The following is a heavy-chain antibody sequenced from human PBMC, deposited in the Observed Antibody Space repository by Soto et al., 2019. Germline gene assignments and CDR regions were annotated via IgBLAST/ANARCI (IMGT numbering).Heavy chain of an antibody. V-gene: IGHV1-18*01. CDR2: ISAHNGNT. Sequence: QVHLVQSGAEVRKPGASVKVSCKGSGYAFTTYGITWVRQAPGQGLEWMGWISAHNGNTNYAQKLQGRVTVTRDTSTSTAYMELRSLRSDDTAVYYCTRGRYGDYWGQGALVTVSS. D-gene: IGHD1-1*01. J-gene: IGHJ4*02. CDR1: GYAFTTYG. CDR3: TRGRYGDY.